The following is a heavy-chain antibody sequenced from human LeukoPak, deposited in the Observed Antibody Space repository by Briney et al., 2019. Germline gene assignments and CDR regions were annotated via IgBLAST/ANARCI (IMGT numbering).Heavy chain of an antibody. J-gene: IGHJ4*02. CDR3: ARRYCSSTSCYDARYYFDY. CDR1: GYSFTSYW. CDR2: IYPGDSDT. V-gene: IGHV5-51*01. D-gene: IGHD2-2*01. Sequence: PGESLKISCKGSGYSFTSYWIGWVRQMPGKGLEWMGIIYPGDSDTRYSPSFQGQVTISADKSISTAYLQWSSLKASDTAMYYCARRYCSSTSCYDARYYFDYWGQGTLVTVSS.